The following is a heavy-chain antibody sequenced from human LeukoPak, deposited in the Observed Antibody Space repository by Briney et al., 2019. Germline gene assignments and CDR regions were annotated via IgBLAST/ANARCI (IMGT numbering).Heavy chain of an antibody. Sequence: SETLSLTCTVSGGSISSYYWSWIRQPPGKGLEWIGYIYYSGSTNYNPSLKSRVTISVDTSKNQFSLKLSSVTAADTAVYYCARVIGRDSYAAYYYYYYMDVWGKGTTVTVSS. D-gene: IGHD3-16*02. V-gene: IGHV4-59*01. CDR2: IYYSGST. CDR1: GGSISSYY. J-gene: IGHJ6*03. CDR3: ARVIGRDSYAAYYYYYYMDV.